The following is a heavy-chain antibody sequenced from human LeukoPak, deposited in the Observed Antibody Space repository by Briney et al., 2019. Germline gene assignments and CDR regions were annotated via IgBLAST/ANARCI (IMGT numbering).Heavy chain of an antibody. V-gene: IGHV4-59*01. Sequence: PSETLSLTCTVSGGSISSYYWSWIRQPPGKGLEWIGYIYSSGSTNYNPSLKSRVTISLDTSKNQFSLKLSSVTAADTAVYYCARGPTRYYFDYWGQGSLVTVSS. J-gene: IGHJ4*02. CDR1: GGSISSYY. CDR3: ARGPTRYYFDY. CDR2: IYSSGST.